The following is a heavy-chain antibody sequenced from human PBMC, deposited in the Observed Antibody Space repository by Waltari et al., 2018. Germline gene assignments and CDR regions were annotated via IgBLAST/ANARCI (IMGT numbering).Heavy chain of an antibody. D-gene: IGHD3-3*01. CDR2: IYYSGST. CDR3: ARDRYYDFWSGYYTGRDYYYGMDV. Sequence: QVQLQESGPGLVKPSETLSLTCTVSGGSISSYYWSWIRQPPGKGLEWIGDIYYSGSTNYNPSLKSRVTISVDTSKNQFSLKLSSVTAADTAVYYCARDRYYDFWSGYYTGRDYYYGMDVWGQGTTVTVSS. CDR1: GGSISSYY. V-gene: IGHV4-59*01. J-gene: IGHJ6*02.